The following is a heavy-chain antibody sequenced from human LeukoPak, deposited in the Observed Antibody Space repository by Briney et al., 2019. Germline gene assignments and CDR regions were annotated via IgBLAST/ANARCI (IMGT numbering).Heavy chain of an antibody. V-gene: IGHV3-30*18. J-gene: IGHJ4*02. CDR1: GFTFSSYG. CDR2: ISYDGSNK. Sequence: PGGSLRLSCAASGFTFSSYGMHWVRQAPGKGLEWVAVISYDGSNKYYADSVKGRFTISRDNAKNSLYLQMNSLRAEDTALYYCAKDIGTDWGQGTLVTVSS. CDR3: AKDIGTD. D-gene: IGHD2-8*02.